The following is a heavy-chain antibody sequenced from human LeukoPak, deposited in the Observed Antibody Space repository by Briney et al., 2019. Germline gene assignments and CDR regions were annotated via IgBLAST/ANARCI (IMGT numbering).Heavy chain of an antibody. V-gene: IGHV1-46*01. J-gene: IGHJ4*02. Sequence: ASVKVSCKASGYTFTTYNVHWVRQAPGQGLEWMGIINPSGGSTSYAQKFQGRVTLTRDMSTSTVYMELSSLRSEDTAVYYCARDLEAVAGIYWGQGTLVTVSS. CDR2: INPSGGST. CDR3: ARDLEAVAGIY. D-gene: IGHD6-19*01. CDR1: GYTFTTYN.